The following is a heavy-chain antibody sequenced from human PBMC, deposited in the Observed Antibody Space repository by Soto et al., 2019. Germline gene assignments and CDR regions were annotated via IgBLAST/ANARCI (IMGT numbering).Heavy chain of an antibody. D-gene: IGHD2-15*01. CDR3: ARGRQRYCSGGSCLAGWFDP. CDR2: IYYSGST. Sequence: SETLSLTCTVSGGSISSYYWSWIRQPPGKGLEWIGYIYYSGSTNYNPSLKSRVTISVDTSKNQFSLKLSSVTAADTAVYYCARGRQRYCSGGSCLAGWFDPWGQGTLVTVSS. J-gene: IGHJ5*02. V-gene: IGHV4-59*01. CDR1: GGSISSYY.